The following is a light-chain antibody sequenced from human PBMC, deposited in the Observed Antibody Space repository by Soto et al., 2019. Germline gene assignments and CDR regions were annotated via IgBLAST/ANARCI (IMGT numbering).Light chain of an antibody. V-gene: IGKV1-6*01. CDR1: QGIRDD. CDR2: DAS. J-gene: IGKJ2*01. CDR3: LQDYNYPYT. Sequence: AIQMTQSPSSLSASVGDRVTITCRASQGIRDDLSWYQQKPGTAPKLLIYDASSLQSGVPSRFSGSGSGTDFTLTISSLQPEDFATYYCLQDYNYPYTFGQGTKLEIK.